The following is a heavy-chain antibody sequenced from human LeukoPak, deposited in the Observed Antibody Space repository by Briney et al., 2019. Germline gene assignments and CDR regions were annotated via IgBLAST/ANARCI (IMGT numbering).Heavy chain of an antibody. D-gene: IGHD6-19*01. CDR1: GYTFTGYY. Sequence: GASVKVSCKASGYTFTGYYMHWVRQAPGQGLEWMGWIHPNTGATNYAQTFQGRVTMTRDTSISTAYLGLSRLRSDDTAVYYCARGALSGIFPGRRKIYVFHIWGQGTMVTVSS. J-gene: IGHJ3*02. CDR3: ARGALSGIFPGRRKIYVFHI. CDR2: IHPNTGAT. V-gene: IGHV1-2*02.